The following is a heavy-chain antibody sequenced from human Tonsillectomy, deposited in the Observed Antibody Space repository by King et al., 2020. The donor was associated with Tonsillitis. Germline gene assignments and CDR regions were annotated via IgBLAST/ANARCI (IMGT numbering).Heavy chain of an antibody. CDR2: ISDSGGST. Sequence: VQLVESGGGLVQPGGSLRLSCAASGFTFSSYAMSWVRQAPGKGMEWVSAISDSGGSTYYADSVKGRFTISRDNSKNTLYLQMNSLRAEDTAVYYCANCPEQWLVDRYFDLWGRGTLVTVSS. CDR3: ANCPEQWLVDRYFDL. D-gene: IGHD6-19*01. V-gene: IGHV3-23*04. J-gene: IGHJ2*01. CDR1: GFTFSSYA.